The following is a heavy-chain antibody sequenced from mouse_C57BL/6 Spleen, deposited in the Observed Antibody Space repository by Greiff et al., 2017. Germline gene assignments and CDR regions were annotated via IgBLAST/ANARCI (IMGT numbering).Heavy chain of an antibody. V-gene: IGHV7-3*01. CDR2: IRNKANGYTT. Sequence: EVKLVESGGGLVQPGGSLSLSCAASGFTFTDYYMSWVRQPPGKALEWLGFIRNKANGYTTEYSASVKGRFTISRDNSQSILYLQMNALRAEDSATYYCARGGRPYFDFWGQGTTLTVSS. D-gene: IGHD3-3*01. CDR1: GFTFTDYY. J-gene: IGHJ2*01. CDR3: ARGGRPYFDF.